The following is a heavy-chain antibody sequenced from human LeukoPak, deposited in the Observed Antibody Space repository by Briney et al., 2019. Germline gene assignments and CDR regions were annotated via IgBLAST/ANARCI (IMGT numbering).Heavy chain of an antibody. CDR3: AKDNIDIVVVPDAYFDY. Sequence: QPGGTLRLSCAASGFTFSSYGMSWVRQAPGKGLEWVSAISGSGGSTYYADSVKGRFTISRDNSKNTLYLQMNSLRAEDTAVYYCAKDNIDIVVVPDAYFDYWGQGTLVTVSS. CDR2: ISGSGGST. J-gene: IGHJ4*02. CDR1: GFTFSSYG. D-gene: IGHD2-2*01. V-gene: IGHV3-23*01.